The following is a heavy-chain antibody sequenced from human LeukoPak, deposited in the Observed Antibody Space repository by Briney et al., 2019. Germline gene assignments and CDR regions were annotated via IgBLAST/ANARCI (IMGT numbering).Heavy chain of an antibody. V-gene: IGHV1-69*05. CDR1: GYTFTSYG. Sequence: GASVKVSCKASGYTFTSYGISWVRQAPGQGLEWMGGIIPIFGTANYAQKFQGRVTITTDESTSTAYMELSSLRSEDTAVYYCARGSGYSYGFGYWGQGTLVTVSS. D-gene: IGHD5-18*01. CDR2: IIPIFGTA. J-gene: IGHJ4*02. CDR3: ARGSGYSYGFGY.